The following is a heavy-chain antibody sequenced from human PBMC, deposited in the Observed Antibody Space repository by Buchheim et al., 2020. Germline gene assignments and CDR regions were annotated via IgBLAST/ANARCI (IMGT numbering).Heavy chain of an antibody. D-gene: IGHD6-19*01. Sequence: EVQLVESGGGLVQPGGSLRLSCAASGFTFSNSWMHWVRQVPGEWLAWVSSVKNDGSRTTYADSVKGRFTIYRDNAKNTLYLEMSGLTVEDTAVYCCAKYGSSWGQGTL. CDR2: VKNDGSRT. V-gene: IGHV3-74*03. CDR1: GFTFSNSW. CDR3: AKYGSS. J-gene: IGHJ5*02.